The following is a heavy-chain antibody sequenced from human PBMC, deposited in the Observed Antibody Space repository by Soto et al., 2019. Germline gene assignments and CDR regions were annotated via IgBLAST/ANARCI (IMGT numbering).Heavy chain of an antibody. CDR1: GFTFSTYW. J-gene: IGHJ5*02. V-gene: IGHV3-7*01. D-gene: IGHD3-9*01. Sequence: AGSLRLSCAASGFTFSTYWMSWVRQAPGKGQEWVANIKQDGSEKYYVDSVKGRFTISRDNAKNSLYPQTNSLRAEDTAVYYCAREMYDDILTGHPENWFDPWGKGTLVTVSS. CDR2: IKQDGSEK. CDR3: AREMYDDILTGHPENWFDP.